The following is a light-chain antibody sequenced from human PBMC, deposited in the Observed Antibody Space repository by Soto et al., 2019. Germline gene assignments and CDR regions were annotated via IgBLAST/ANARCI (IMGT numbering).Light chain of an antibody. J-gene: IGKJ5*01. V-gene: IGKV3-15*01. CDR1: QSVTSN. Sequence: EILMTQSPAILSVSPGERATLSCRASQSVTSNLAWFHQKPGQAPRLLIYVASTRATGVPDRFSGSGSGTEFTLTISSLQSEDIAVYFCQQYYNWPPITFGQGTRLSIK. CDR3: QQYYNWPPIT. CDR2: VAS.